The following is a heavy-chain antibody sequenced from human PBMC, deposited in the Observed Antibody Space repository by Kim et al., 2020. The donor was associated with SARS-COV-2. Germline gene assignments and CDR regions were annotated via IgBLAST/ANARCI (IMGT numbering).Heavy chain of an antibody. V-gene: IGHV5-10-1*01. CDR3: ARAGDYYYYGMDV. D-gene: IGHD3-16*01. J-gene: IGHJ6*02. Sequence: YSPSCQGHVTISADKSISTAYLQWSSLKASDTAMYYCARAGDYYYYGMDVWGQGSTVTVSS.